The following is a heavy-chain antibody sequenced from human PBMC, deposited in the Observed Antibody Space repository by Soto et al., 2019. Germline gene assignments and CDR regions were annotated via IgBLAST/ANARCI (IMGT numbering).Heavy chain of an antibody. Sequence: GGSLRLSCAASGFTFSSYAMSWVRQAPGKGLEWVSAISGSGGSTYYADSVKGRFTISRDNSKNTLYLQMNSLRAEDTAVYYCAKDSMYYDFWSGYTRIIAPNYSGMDVWSQGTTVTVSS. CDR3: AKDSMYYDFWSGYTRIIAPNYSGMDV. V-gene: IGHV3-23*01. CDR2: ISGSGGST. J-gene: IGHJ6*02. CDR1: GFTFSSYA. D-gene: IGHD3-3*01.